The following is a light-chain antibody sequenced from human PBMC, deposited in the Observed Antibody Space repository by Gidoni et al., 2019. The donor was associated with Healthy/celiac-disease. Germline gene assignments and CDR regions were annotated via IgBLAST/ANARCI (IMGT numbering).Light chain of an antibody. CDR3: QQYVNLPLT. V-gene: IGKV1-33*01. Sequence: DIQMTQSPSSLSASVGDRVTITCQASQDISNYLNWYQQKPGKAPKLLIYDASNLETGVPSRFSGSGSGTDFTFTISSLQPEDIATYYCQQYVNLPLTFGQXTRLEIK. J-gene: IGKJ5*01. CDR1: QDISNY. CDR2: DAS.